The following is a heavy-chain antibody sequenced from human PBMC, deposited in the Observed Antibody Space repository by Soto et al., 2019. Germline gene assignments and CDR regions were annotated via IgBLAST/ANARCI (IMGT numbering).Heavy chain of an antibody. CDR1: GFTFSSYA. D-gene: IGHD6-13*01. V-gene: IGHV3-23*01. CDR3: AKDHGSSSWLFYFDY. Sequence: EVQVLESGGGLVQPGGSLRLSRAASGFTFSSYAMSWVRHAPGKGLEWVSAISGSGGSTHYADSVKGRFTISRDNSKNTLFLQMNSLRAEDTAVYYCAKDHGSSSWLFYFDYWGQGTLVTVSS. J-gene: IGHJ4*02. CDR2: ISGSGGST.